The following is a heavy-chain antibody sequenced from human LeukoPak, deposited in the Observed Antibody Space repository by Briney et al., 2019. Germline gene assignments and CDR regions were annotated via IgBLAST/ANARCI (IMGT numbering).Heavy chain of an antibody. Sequence: ASVKVSCKTSGYSFTVYFMHWVRQAPGQGLGWMGWINPNSGDTKYAQRFQGRVTVTRDTSINTAYMELRRLTSDDTAVYYCARVPSMIRGVVNYGMDVWGQGTTVTVSS. CDR2: INPNSGDT. CDR3: ARVPSMIRGVVNYGMDV. V-gene: IGHV1-2*02. CDR1: GYSFTVYF. J-gene: IGHJ6*02. D-gene: IGHD3-10*01.